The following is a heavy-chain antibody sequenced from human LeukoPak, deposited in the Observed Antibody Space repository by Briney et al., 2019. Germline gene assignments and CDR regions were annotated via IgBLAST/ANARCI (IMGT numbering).Heavy chain of an antibody. CDR3: AREEVGAVAGTGAY. CDR1: GFTFSSYS. J-gene: IGHJ4*02. Sequence: GGSLRLSCAASGFTFSSYSMNWVRQAPGKGLEWVSSISSSSSYIYYADSVKGRFTISRDNAKNSLYLQMNSLRAEDTAVYYCAREEVGAVAGTGAYWGQGTLVTVSS. CDR2: ISSSSSYI. V-gene: IGHV3-21*01. D-gene: IGHD6-19*01.